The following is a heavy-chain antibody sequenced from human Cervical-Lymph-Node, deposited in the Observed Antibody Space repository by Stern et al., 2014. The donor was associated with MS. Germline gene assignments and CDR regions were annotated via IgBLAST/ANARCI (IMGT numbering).Heavy chain of an antibody. CDR1: GGSVGSGSYD. Sequence: VQLVESGPGLVKPSQTLSLTCTVSGGSVGSGSYDWSWIRQPAGKGLEWIGRIYTTGGTYYNPSLKSRVSISIETSKNQFSLKLTSVTAADTAVYYCARDKEDTNMAFRYFDNWGQGTLVTVSS. CDR3: ARDKEDTNMAFRYFDN. J-gene: IGHJ4*02. CDR2: IYTTGGT. D-gene: IGHD5-18*01. V-gene: IGHV4-61*02.